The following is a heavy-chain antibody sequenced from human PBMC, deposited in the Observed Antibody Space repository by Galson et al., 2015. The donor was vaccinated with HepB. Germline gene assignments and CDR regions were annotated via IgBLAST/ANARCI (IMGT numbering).Heavy chain of an antibody. CDR2: ITSSSLFT. CDR1: GFPLSDYY. V-gene: IGHV3-11*05. Sequence: SLRLSCAASGFPLSDYYMNWVRQSPGKGLEWISYITSSSLFTEYADSVRGRFTISRDNGGDSIFLQTKGLTADDTGIYYCVREGSRHGAYEVWGRGAMVTVSA. J-gene: IGHJ3*01. CDR3: VREGSRHGAYEV. D-gene: IGHD6-13*01.